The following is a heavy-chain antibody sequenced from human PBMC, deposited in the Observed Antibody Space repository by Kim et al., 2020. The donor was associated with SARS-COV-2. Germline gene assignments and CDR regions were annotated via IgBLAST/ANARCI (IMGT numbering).Heavy chain of an antibody. CDR2: I. J-gene: IGHJ4*02. CDR3: APRGPHFDY. V-gene: IGHV3-48*02. Sequence: IFYADSVKGRFTSSRDNAQSSLFLQMTSLRHEDTAVYYCAPRGPHFDYWGQGTLVTVSS.